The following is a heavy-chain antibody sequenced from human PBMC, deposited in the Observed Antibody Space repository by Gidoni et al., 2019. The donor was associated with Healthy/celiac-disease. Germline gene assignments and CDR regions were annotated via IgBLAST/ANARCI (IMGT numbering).Heavy chain of an antibody. D-gene: IGHD2-15*01. CDR3: AKEGYCSGGSCSSDAFDI. Sequence: EVQLVESGGGLVQPGRSLSLSCAASGFTFDDYAMHWVRQAPGKGLEWVSGISWNSGSIGYADSVKGRFTISRDNAKNSLYLQMNSLRAEDMALYYCAKEGYCSGGSCSSDAFDIWGQGTMVTVSS. V-gene: IGHV3-9*03. CDR1: GFTFDDYA. CDR2: ISWNSGSI. J-gene: IGHJ3*02.